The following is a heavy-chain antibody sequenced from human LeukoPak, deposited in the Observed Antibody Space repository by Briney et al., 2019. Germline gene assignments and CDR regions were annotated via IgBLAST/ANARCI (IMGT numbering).Heavy chain of an antibody. Sequence: PGGSLRLSCVASGFTFSTYWMSWVRPAPGEGLEWVANIKHDGSEKFYVDSVKGRFTISRDNAKNSLYLQMNSVRDEDTAVYYCARITGMSAAGDHWGQGTLVTVSS. D-gene: IGHD6-25*01. CDR3: ARITGMSAAGDH. V-gene: IGHV3-7*04. CDR2: IKHDGSEK. CDR1: GFTFSTYW. J-gene: IGHJ4*02.